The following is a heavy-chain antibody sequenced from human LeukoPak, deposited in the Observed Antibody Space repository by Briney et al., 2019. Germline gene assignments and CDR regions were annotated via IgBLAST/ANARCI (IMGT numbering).Heavy chain of an antibody. J-gene: IGHJ6*03. Sequence: SETLSLTCTVSGVSISSSNSYWGWIRQPPGKGLEWIGSIYYTGNTYYNPSLKSRVTVSVDTSKNQFSLKLTSVTAADTAVYYCSGSYLYSYYYYMDVWGKGTTVTISS. V-gene: IGHV4-39*07. CDR2: IYYTGNT. D-gene: IGHD1-26*01. CDR1: GVSISSSNSY. CDR3: SGSYLYSYYYYMDV.